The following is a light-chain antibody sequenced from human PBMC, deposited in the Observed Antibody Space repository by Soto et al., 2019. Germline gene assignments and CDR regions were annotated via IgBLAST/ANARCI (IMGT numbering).Light chain of an antibody. CDR2: GAS. J-gene: IGKJ1*01. CDR3: QQYKNCPRT. CDR1: QSVSGN. Sequence: EIVMTQSPATLSVSPGERATLSCRASQSVSGNLAWYQQKPGQAPRLLIYGASTRATGIPARFSGSRSGTEFTLDISSLQSQDFAVYYCQQYKNCPRTFGQETKVEIK. V-gene: IGKV3-15*01.